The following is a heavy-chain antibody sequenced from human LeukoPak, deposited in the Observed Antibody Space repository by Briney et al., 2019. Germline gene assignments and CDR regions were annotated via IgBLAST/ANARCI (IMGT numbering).Heavy chain of an antibody. V-gene: IGHV3-7*04. CDR1: GFTFSSNW. J-gene: IGHJ5*02. D-gene: IGHD5-18*01. CDR3: ARAYSYAFEP. Sequence: GGSLRLSCAASGFTFSSNWMSWVRQAPGKGLEWVANVKQDGSETYYVGSVKGRFTISRDNAKNSLFLQMNSLRVEDTAVYYCARAYSYAFEPWGQGTLVTVSS. CDR2: VKQDGSET.